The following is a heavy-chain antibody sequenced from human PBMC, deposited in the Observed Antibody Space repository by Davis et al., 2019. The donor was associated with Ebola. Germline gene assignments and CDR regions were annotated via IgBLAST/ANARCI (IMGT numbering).Heavy chain of an antibody. J-gene: IGHJ6*02. D-gene: IGHD3-22*01. V-gene: IGHV1-46*01. CDR3: ARWMIVVWSSHYYGMDV. CDR2: INPSGGST. Sequence: ASVKVSCKASGYTFTSYYMHWVRQAPGQGLEWMGIINPSGGSTSYAQKFQGRVTMTRDTSTSTVYMELSSLRSEDTAVYYCARWMIVVWSSHYYGMDVWGQGTTVTVSS. CDR1: GYTFTSYY.